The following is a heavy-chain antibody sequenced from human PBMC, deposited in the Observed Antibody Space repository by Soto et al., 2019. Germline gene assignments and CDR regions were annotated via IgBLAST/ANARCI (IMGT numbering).Heavy chain of an antibody. J-gene: IGHJ4*02. V-gene: IGHV4-59*01. CDR3: AYGGSAEGYFDS. CDR2: FYYSGST. Sequence: SETLALTCTVSGASISSDYWSWVRQPPGKGLEWIGYFYYSGSTNYNPYLKSRVSMSVETAKKQFSLKLSSVTAAETEVYYCAYGGSAEGYFDSWGQGALVTVS. CDR1: GASISSDY. D-gene: IGHD2-15*01.